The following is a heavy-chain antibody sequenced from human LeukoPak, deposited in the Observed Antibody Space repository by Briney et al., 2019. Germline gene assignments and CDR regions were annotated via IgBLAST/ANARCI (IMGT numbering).Heavy chain of an antibody. V-gene: IGHV3-23*01. CDR3: AKDFLITFGGVIAPCFDY. CDR1: RFTFSSYA. CDR2: ISGSGGST. D-gene: IGHD3-16*02. J-gene: IGHJ4*02. Sequence: GGSLRLSCAASRFTFSSYAMSWVRQAPGKGLEWVSAISGSGGSTYYADSVKGRFTISRDNSKNTLYLQMNSLRAEDTAVYYCAKDFLITFGGVIAPCFDYWGQGTLVTVSS.